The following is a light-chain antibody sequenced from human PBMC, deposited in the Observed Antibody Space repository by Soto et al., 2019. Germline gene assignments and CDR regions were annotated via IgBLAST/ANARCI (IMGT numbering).Light chain of an antibody. J-gene: IGLJ1*01. CDR2: DVS. CDR1: SSDVGGYNY. CDR3: SSFTSRFTFV. Sequence: QSALTQPRSVSGSPGQSVTISCTGASSDVGGYNYVSWYQQHPGKAPKLMIYDVSKRPSGVPDRFSGSKSGNTASLTISGLQAEDEADYYCSSFTSRFTFVFGTGTKATVL. V-gene: IGLV2-11*01.